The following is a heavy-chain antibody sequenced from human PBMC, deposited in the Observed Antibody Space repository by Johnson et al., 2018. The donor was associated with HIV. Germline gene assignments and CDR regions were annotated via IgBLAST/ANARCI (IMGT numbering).Heavy chain of an antibody. D-gene: IGHD3-10*01. CDR1: GFSFEEYA. V-gene: IGHV3-9*01. CDR2: VSWNGGST. J-gene: IGHJ3*02. CDR3: ARGGTYYYGLGPSDAFDI. Sequence: VQLVESGGGLVQPGRSLRLSCAASGFSFEEYAMHWVRQVPGKGLEWVSGVSWNGGSTGYAESVKGRFTISRDNAKNSLYLQMTSLRAEDTALYYCARGGTYYYGLGPSDAFDIWGQGTMVTVSS.